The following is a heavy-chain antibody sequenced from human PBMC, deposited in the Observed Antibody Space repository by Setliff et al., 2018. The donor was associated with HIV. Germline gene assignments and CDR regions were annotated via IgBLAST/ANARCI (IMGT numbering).Heavy chain of an antibody. CDR2: IYYGGST. V-gene: IGHV4-39*07. Sequence: PSETLSLTCTVSGGPISSSNYYWSWIRQPPGKGLEWIGTIYYGGSTYYNAALKSRGSISADTSKNQLSLKVNSVTVADTAVYYCARLSSGWYNWFDPWAREPWSPS. CDR3: ARLSSGWYNWFDP. J-gene: IGHJ5*02. D-gene: IGHD6-19*01. CDR1: GGPISSSNYY.